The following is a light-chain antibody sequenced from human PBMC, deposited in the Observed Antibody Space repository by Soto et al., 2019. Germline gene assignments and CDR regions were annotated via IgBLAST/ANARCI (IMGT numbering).Light chain of an antibody. CDR2: GNS. J-gene: IGLJ1*01. CDR1: SSNIGAGYD. V-gene: IGLV1-40*01. CDR3: QSYASRLKV. Sequence: QSVLTQPPAVSGAPGQRVTISCTGSSSNIGAGYDVHWYQQLPGTAPKLLIYGNSNRPSGVPDRFFGSNSGTSASLAITGLQAEDEADYYCQSYASRLKVFGTGTKVTLL.